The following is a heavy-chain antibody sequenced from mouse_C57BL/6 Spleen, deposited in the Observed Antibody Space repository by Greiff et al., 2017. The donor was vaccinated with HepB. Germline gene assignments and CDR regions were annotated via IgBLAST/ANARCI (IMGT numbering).Heavy chain of an antibody. Sequence: VQLKESVAELVRPGASVKLSCTASGFNIKNPYMHWVKQRPEQGLEWIGRINPANGNTKYAPKFQGKATITADTSSNTAYLELSSLESEDTAICYCARDGCYGWFGYWGQGTMVTVSA. D-gene: IGHD1-1*02. CDR2: INPANGNT. CDR1: GFNIKNPY. J-gene: IGHJ3*01. CDR3: ARDGCYGWFGY. V-gene: IGHV14-3*01.